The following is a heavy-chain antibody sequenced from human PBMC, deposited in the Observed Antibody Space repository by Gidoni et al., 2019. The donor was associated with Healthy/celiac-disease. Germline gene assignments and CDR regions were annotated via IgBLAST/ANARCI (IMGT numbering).Heavy chain of an antibody. Sequence: EVQLVESGGGLVKPGGSLRLSCAASGFTFSRSSMHWVGQAPGKGLEWVSSIISSSSYIYYADSVKCRFTISRDNAKNSLYLQMNSLRAEDTAVYYCARLNSHCSSTSCYTRGPSYYVDYWGQGTLVTVSS. CDR3: ARLNSHCSSTSCYTRGPSYYVDY. CDR1: GFTFSRSS. D-gene: IGHD2-2*02. V-gene: IGHV3-21*01. J-gene: IGHJ4*02. CDR2: IISSSSYI.